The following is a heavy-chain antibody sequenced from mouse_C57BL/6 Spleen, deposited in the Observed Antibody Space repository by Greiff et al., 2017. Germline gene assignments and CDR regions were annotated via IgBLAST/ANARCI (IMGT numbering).Heavy chain of an antibody. CDR3: SRGEERVYYAYYYDMDY. CDR1: GYTFTSYW. J-gene: IGHJ4*01. CDR2: IDPNSGST. D-gene: IGHD1-1*02. Sequence: VQLQQSGAELVKPGASVKLSCKASGYTFTSYWMHWVKQRPGQGLEWIGMIDPNSGSTNYNEKFKSKATLTVDKSSSTAYMQLSSLTSEDSAVYYCSRGEERVYYAYYYDMDYWGQGTSVTVSS. V-gene: IGHV1-64*01.